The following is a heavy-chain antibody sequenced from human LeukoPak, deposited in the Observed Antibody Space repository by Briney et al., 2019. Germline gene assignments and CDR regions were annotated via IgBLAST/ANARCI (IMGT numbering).Heavy chain of an antibody. CDR1: GGSISSSSYY. CDR2: MYYSGST. CDR3: ARATGYSSGYVIGDFDY. V-gene: IGHV4-39*07. D-gene: IGHD6-19*01. Sequence: SETLSLTCTVSGGSISSSSYYWGWIRQPPGKGLEWIGSMYYSGSTSYNPSLKSRVTISVDTSKTQFSLKLSSVTAADTAVYYCARATGYSSGYVIGDFDYWGQGTLVTVSS. J-gene: IGHJ4*02.